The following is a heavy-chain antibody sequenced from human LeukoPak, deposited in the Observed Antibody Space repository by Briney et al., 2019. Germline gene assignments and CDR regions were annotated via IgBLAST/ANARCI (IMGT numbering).Heavy chain of an antibody. V-gene: IGHV6-1*01. CDR3: ARGLVVPQVATSYFDY. CDR1: GDSVSSNSAA. D-gene: IGHD5-12*01. CDR2: TYYRTKWYN. Sequence: SQTLSLTCAISGDSVSSNSAAWNWIRQSPSRGLEWLGRTYYRTKWYNDYAVSVKSRITINPDTSKNQFSLQLNSVTPEDTAVYYCARGLVVPQVATSYFDYWGQGTLVTVSS. J-gene: IGHJ4*02.